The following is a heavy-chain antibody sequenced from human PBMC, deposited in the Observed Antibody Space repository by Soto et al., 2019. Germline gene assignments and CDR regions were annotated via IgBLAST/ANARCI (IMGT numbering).Heavy chain of an antibody. CDR2: ISGSGGST. Sequence: GGSLRLSCAASGFTFSTYSMSWVRQAPGKGLEWVSAISGSGGSTYYADSVKGRFTISRDNSKNTLYLQMNSLRAEDTAVYYCAKDRCGGSCRDAFDIWGQGTMVTVSS. J-gene: IGHJ3*02. CDR1: GFTFSTYS. D-gene: IGHD2-15*01. CDR3: AKDRCGGSCRDAFDI. V-gene: IGHV3-23*01.